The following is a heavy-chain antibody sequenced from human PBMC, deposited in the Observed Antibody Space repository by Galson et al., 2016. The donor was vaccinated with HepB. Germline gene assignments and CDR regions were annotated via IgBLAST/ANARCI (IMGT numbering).Heavy chain of an antibody. CDR2: SRNKANSYTT. Sequence: SRRRACAASGFTFSDHYMDGGREEKGKGMEWGGRSRNKANSYTTEYAASVKGRCTVSSDDSKNSVYLQMNSLKTEDTAVYYCVTTDSSGYLIDYWGQGILVTVSS. J-gene: IGHJ4*02. CDR1: GFTFSDHY. V-gene: IGHV3-72*01. D-gene: IGHD3-22*01. CDR3: VTTDSSGYLIDY.